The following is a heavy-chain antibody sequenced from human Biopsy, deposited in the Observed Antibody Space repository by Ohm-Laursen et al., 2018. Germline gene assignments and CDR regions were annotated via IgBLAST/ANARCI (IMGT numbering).Heavy chain of an antibody. Sequence: GSLRLPCTATGIPFSSSGMHWVRQAPGKGLEWLSFVQYDGRTTYYADSVKGRFTISRDNSRNTLSLQMNSLRVEDTAMYYCLREAATGYYRTADFWGQGTLVTVSS. CDR1: GIPFSSSG. D-gene: IGHD3-9*01. CDR3: LREAATGYYRTADF. J-gene: IGHJ4*02. V-gene: IGHV3-30*02. CDR2: VQYDGRTT.